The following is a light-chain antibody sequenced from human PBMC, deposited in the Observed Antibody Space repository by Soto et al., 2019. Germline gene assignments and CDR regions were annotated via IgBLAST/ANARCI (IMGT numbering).Light chain of an antibody. CDR2: DAY. Sequence: EVVLTQSPVTLSLSPGERATLSCRASQSFRGLLAWYQQKPGQAPRLLIYDAYNRATGIPPRFSGSGSGTDFTLNLSRLGPEDSAVYYCQQRHMWPITFGQGTRLEIK. J-gene: IGKJ5*01. V-gene: IGKV3-11*01. CDR1: QSFRGL. CDR3: QQRHMWPIT.